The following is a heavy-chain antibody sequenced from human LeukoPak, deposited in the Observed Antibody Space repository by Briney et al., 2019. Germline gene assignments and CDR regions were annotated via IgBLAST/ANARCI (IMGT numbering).Heavy chain of an antibody. CDR1: GFTFSSYA. D-gene: IGHD4-17*01. CDR2: ISYDGSNQ. V-gene: IGHV3-30*04. Sequence: PGRSLRLSCAASGFTFSSYAMHWVRQAPGKGLEWVAIISYDGSNQYYADSVKGRFTISRDNSKNTLYLQMNNLRAEDTAVYYCAKDLIPTVHDPHYFYYGMDVWGQGTTVTVSS. J-gene: IGHJ6*02. CDR3: AKDLIPTVHDPHYFYYGMDV.